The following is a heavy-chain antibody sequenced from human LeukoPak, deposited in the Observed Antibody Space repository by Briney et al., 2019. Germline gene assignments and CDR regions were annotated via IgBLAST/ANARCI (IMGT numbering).Heavy chain of an antibody. CDR2: IYYTGRT. Sequence: SETLSLTCTVSGGSISSDSSYWDWIRQPPGKGLEWIGAIYYTGRTDYNPSLKSRVTISIDTSKNDFSLRLTSVTAADTAVYYCVRRNVPGGGNWFDLWGQGTLVSVSS. CDR1: GGSISSDSSY. CDR3: VRRNVPGGGNWFDL. J-gene: IGHJ5*02. D-gene: IGHD3-10*01. V-gene: IGHV4-39*02.